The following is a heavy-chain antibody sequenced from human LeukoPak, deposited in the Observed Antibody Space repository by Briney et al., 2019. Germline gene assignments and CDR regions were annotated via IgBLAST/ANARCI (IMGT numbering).Heavy chain of an antibody. V-gene: IGHV1-3*01. CDR2: INAGNGNT. J-gene: IGHJ6*02. CDR1: GYTFTGYY. CDR3: ARTPRHCSSTSCYVDYYYYGMDV. D-gene: IGHD2-2*01. Sequence: GASVKVSCKASGYTFTGYYMHWVRQAPGQRLEWMGWINAGNGNTKYSQKFQGRVTITRDTSASTAYMELSSLRSEDTAVYYCARTPRHCSSTSCYVDYYYYGMDVWGQGTTVTVSS.